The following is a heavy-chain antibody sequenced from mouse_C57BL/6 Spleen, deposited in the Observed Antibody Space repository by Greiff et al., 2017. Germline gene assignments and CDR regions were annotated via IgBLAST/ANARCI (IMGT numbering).Heavy chain of an antibody. V-gene: IGHV5-6*02. CDR3: ARHYDEDFDY. CDR1: GFTFSSYG. CDR2: ISSGGSYT. J-gene: IGHJ2*01. D-gene: IGHD2-4*01. Sequence: DVMLVESGGDLVKPGGSLKLSCAASGFTFSSYGMSWVRQTPDKRLEWVATISSGGSYTYYPDSVKGRFTISRDNAKNTLYLQMSSLKSEDTAMYYCARHYDEDFDYWGKGTTLTVSS.